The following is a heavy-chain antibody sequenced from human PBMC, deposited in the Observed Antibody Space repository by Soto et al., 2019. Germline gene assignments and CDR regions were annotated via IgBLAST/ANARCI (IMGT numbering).Heavy chain of an antibody. Sequence: GESLKISCAASGFTFSDYYMSWIRQAPGKGLEWVSYISSSSSYTNYADSVKGRFTISRDNAKNSLYLQMNSLRAEDTAVYYCARGKLVDTAMVLWGQGTLVTVSS. CDR2: ISSSSSYT. CDR1: GFTFSDYY. CDR3: ARGKLVDTAMVL. D-gene: IGHD5-18*01. V-gene: IGHV3-11*06. J-gene: IGHJ4*02.